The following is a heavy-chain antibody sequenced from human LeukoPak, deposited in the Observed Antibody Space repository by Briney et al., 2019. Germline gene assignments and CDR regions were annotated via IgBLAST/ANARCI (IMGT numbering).Heavy chain of an antibody. CDR3: AKQDIRSSAWYD. V-gene: IGHV3-23*01. CDR1: GFTFSSYA. CDR2: IGSGGTT. J-gene: IGHJ4*02. D-gene: IGHD6-19*01. Sequence: GGSLRLSCAASGFTFSSYAMSWVRQAPGKGLEWVSAIGSGGTTYYADSVKGRFTISRDNSKNTLFLQMNSLRAEDTAVYYCAKQDIRSSAWYDWGQGTLVTVSS.